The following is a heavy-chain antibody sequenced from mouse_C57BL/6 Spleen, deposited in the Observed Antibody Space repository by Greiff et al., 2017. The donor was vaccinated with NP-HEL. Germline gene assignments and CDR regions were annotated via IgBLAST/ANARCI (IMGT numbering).Heavy chain of an antibody. Sequence: QVQLQQSGAELVKPGASVKISCKASGYAFSSYWMNWVKQRPGKGLEWIGQIYPGDGDTNYNGKFKGKATLTADKSSSTAYMQLSSLTSEDSAVYFCARGGTYYSTHWFAYWGQGTLVTVSA. V-gene: IGHV1-80*01. CDR2: IYPGDGDT. J-gene: IGHJ3*01. D-gene: IGHD2-5*01. CDR1: GYAFSSYW. CDR3: ARGGTYYSTHWFAY.